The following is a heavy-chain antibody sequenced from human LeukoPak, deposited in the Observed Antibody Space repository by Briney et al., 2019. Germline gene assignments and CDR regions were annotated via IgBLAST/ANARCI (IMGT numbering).Heavy chain of an antibody. V-gene: IGHV1-2*04. CDR1: GYTFTGYY. CDR2: INPNSGGT. Sequence: AASVKVSCKASGYTFTGYYMHWVRQAPGQGLEWMGWINPNSGGTNYAQKFQGWVTMTRDTSISTAYMELSRLRSDDTAVYYCARGSSSWFIAVAGAFDYWGQGTLVTVSS. D-gene: IGHD6-19*01. CDR3: ARGSSSWFIAVAGAFDY. J-gene: IGHJ4*02.